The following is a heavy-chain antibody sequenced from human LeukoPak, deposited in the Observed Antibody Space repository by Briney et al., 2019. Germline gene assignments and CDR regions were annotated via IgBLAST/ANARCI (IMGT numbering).Heavy chain of an antibody. CDR3: ARGGYYGSGNDFRFDP. CDR1: GDSISSCY. D-gene: IGHD3-10*01. CDR2: IHYTGST. V-gene: IGHV4-59*01. J-gene: IGHJ5*02. Sequence: SETLSLTCTVSGDSISSCYWSWIRQPPGKGLEWIGYIHYTGSTNYNPSLKSRVTISVETSKNQFSLKLKSVTAADTAVYYCARGGYYGSGNDFRFDPWGQGTLVTVSS.